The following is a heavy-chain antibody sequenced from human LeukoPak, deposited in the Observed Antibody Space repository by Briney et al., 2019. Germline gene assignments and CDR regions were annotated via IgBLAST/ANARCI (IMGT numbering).Heavy chain of an antibody. V-gene: IGHV1-8*01. Sequence: ASVKVSCKASGYTLTSYDINWVRQATGQGLEWMGWMNPKSGNTGYAQKFQGRITMTRDMSTSTVYMELSSLRSEDTAVYYCARDRLLAAAGTSTYYYYMDVWGKGTTVTVSS. CDR3: ARDRLLAAAGTSTYYYYMDV. CDR2: MNPKSGNT. D-gene: IGHD6-13*01. J-gene: IGHJ6*03. CDR1: GYTLTSYD.